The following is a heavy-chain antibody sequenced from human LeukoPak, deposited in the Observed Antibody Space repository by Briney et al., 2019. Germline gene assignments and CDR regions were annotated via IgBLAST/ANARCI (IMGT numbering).Heavy chain of an antibody. CDR1: GFTFSSYA. CDR2: IRYDGSNK. CDR3: AKCMTTVPRAAFGI. D-gene: IGHD4-17*01. V-gene: IGHV3-30*02. J-gene: IGHJ3*02. Sequence: GGSLRLSCAASGFTFSSYAMSWVRQAPGKGLEWVAFIRYDGSNKYYADSVKGRFTISRDNSKNTLYLQMNSLRAEDTAVYYCAKCMTTVPRAAFGIWGQGTMVTVSS.